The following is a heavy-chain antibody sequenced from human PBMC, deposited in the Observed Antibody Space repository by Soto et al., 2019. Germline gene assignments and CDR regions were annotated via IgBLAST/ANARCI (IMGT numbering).Heavy chain of an antibody. CDR2: IYYSGST. J-gene: IGHJ3*02. CDR1: GGSISSYY. Sequence: SETLSLTCTVSGGSISSYYWSWIRQPPGKGLEWIGYIYYSGSTNYNPSLKSRVTISVDTSKNQFSLKLSSVTAADTAVYYCARYYYGSGSYFDAFDIWGQGTMVTVSS. D-gene: IGHD3-10*01. CDR3: ARYYYGSGSYFDAFDI. V-gene: IGHV4-59*01.